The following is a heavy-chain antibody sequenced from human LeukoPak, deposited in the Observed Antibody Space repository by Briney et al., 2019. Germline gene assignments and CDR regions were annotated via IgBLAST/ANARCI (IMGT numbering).Heavy chain of an antibody. V-gene: IGHV4-39*07. J-gene: IGHJ6*02. CDR3: AREVSEMATSQGRYGLDV. Sequence: SETLSLTCTVSGGSISSSGYYWGWIRQPPGKGLEWIGSVDYTGITSHSPSLKSRISISVDTSKNQFSLKLSSATAADTAVYYCAREVSEMATSQGRYGLDVWGQGTTVIVSS. CDR2: VDYTGIT. D-gene: IGHD5-24*01. CDR1: GGSISSSGYY.